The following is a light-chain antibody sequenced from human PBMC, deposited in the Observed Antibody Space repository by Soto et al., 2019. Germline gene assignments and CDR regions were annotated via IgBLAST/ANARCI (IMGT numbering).Light chain of an antibody. V-gene: IGLV2-14*01. CDR2: EVT. CDR1: TSDVGGHDF. Sequence: QSALTQPASVSGSPGQSITISCSGSTSDVGGHDFVSWYQHHPGKAPKLLIFEVTNRPSGVSHRFSGSKSGNTASLTISGLQVEDEADYYCTSYSSRSPYVFGTGTKVTAL. CDR3: TSYSSRSPYV. J-gene: IGLJ1*01.